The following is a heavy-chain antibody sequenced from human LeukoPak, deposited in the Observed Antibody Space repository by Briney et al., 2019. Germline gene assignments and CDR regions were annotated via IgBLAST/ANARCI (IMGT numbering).Heavy chain of an antibody. CDR1: GGFISGYH. Sequence: SETLSLTCTVTGGFISGYHWNWIRLSPGKGLEWISNIFYTGNTDYNPSLKSRVTISINTSKNEISLILRSVTAADTAVYYCARKTYCSGGRCYGENWFDPWGQGILVTVSS. J-gene: IGHJ5*02. CDR3: ARKTYCSGGRCYGENWFDP. V-gene: IGHV4-59*08. CDR2: IFYTGNT. D-gene: IGHD2-15*01.